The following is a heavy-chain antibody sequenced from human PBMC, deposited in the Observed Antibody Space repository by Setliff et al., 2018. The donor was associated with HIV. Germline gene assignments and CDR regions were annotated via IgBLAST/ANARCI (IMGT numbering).Heavy chain of an antibody. J-gene: IGHJ4*02. CDR1: GFSISSGHY. Sequence: SETLSLTCSVSGFSISSGHYWGWIRQSPGKGLEWIGSVNHRGDTYYIASLKSRVTMPVDTSKNQFFLNLASVTASDTAIYYCARQPPLSVLQVWFGDYWGQGMLVTVS. CDR3: ARQPPLSVLQVWFGDY. CDR2: VNHRGDT. D-gene: IGHD3-10*01. V-gene: IGHV4-38-2*02.